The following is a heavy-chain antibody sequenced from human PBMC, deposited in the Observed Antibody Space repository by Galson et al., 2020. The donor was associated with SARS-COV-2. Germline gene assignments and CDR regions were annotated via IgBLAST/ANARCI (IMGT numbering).Heavy chain of an antibody. CDR2: IGGSGSSI. D-gene: IGHD5-12*01. CDR3: VRVVARSSAGYY. CDR1: GFTFSDYY. V-gene: IGHV3-11*01. J-gene: IGHJ4*02. Sequence: GGSLRLSCAASGFTFSDYYMTWIRQAPGKGLEWVSYIGGSGSSIYYADSVKGRFTISRDNAKNSLYLQMNSLRDEDTAVYYCVRVVARSSAGYYWGQGTLVTVSS.